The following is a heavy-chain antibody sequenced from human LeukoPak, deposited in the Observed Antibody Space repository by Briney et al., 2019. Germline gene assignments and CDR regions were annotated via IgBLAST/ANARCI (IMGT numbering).Heavy chain of an antibody. CDR1: GFTFSSYA. CDR3: AKVFFPWEDAFDI. CDR2: ISGSGGST. D-gene: IGHD1-26*01. Sequence: GGSLRLSCAASGFTFSSYAMSWVRQAPGKGLEWVSAISGSGGSTYYADTVKGRFTISRDNSKNTLYLQMNSLRAEDTAVYYCAKVFFPWEDAFDIWGRGTMVTVSS. V-gene: IGHV3-23*01. J-gene: IGHJ3*02.